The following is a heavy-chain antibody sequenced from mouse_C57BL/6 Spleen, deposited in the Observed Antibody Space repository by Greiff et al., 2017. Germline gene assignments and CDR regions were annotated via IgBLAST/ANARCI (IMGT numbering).Heavy chain of an antibody. D-gene: IGHD4-1*01. CDR2: IDPSDSFT. V-gene: IGHV1-69*01. CDR3: ARGETGDYFDY. Sequence: VQLQQSGAELVMPGASVKLSCKASGYTFTSYWMHWVKQRPGQGLEWLGEIDPSDSFTNYNQKFKGKSTLTVDKSSSTAYMQLSSLTSEDSAVYYCARGETGDYFDYWGQGTTLTVSS. CDR1: GYTFTSYW. J-gene: IGHJ2*01.